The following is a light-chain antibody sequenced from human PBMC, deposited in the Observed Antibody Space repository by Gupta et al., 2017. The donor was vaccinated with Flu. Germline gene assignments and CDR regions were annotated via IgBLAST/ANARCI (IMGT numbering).Light chain of an antibody. CDR1: QSLLHSNGYNY. Sequence: DIVMTQSPLSLPVTPGEPASISCRSSQSLLHSNGYNYLDWYMQKPGQAPQLLIYLGSNRDAGVTDRFSGSGSGTDFTLKISRGEGEDVGVYYCRQALQTPLSTFGQGTKVEIK. CDR2: LGS. V-gene: IGKV2-28*01. CDR3: RQALQTPLST. J-gene: IGKJ2*01.